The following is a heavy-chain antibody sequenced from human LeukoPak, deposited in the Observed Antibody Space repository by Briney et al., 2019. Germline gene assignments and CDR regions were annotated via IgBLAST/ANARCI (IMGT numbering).Heavy chain of an antibody. CDR3: ASFLCSSTSCGYDREPDFDY. J-gene: IGHJ4*02. CDR2: INHSGST. D-gene: IGHD2-2*01. CDR1: GGSFSGYY. Sequence: PSETLSLTCAVYGGSFSGYYWSWIRQPPGKGLEWIGEINHSGSTNYNPSLKSRVTISVDTSKNQFSLKLSSVTAADTAVYYCASFLCSSTSCGYDREPDFDYWGQGTLVTVSS. V-gene: IGHV4-34*01.